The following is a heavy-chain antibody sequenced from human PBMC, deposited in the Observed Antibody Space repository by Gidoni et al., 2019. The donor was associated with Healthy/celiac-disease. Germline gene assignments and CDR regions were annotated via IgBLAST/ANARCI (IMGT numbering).Heavy chain of an antibody. CDR2: ISAYNGNT. Sequence: QVQLVQSGAEVKKPGASVKVSCKASGYTFTSYGISWVRQATGQGLEWMGWISAYNGNTNYAQKLQGRGTMTTDTSTSTAYMELRSLRSDDTAVYYCARVNYDYVWGSYVWFDPWGQGTLVTVSS. J-gene: IGHJ5*02. CDR1: GYTFTSYG. CDR3: ARVNYDYVWGSYVWFDP. D-gene: IGHD3-16*01. V-gene: IGHV1-18*04.